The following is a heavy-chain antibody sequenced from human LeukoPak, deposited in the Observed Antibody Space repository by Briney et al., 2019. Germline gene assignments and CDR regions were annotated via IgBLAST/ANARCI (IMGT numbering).Heavy chain of an antibody. CDR1: GFTFKLYW. CDR3: VRGGPSTWS. CDR2: INDDGTDT. Sequence: GGSLRPSCAASGFTFKLYWMHWVRQVPGKRPVWVSRINDDGTDTVYTDSVRGRFTISRDDAKNTVYLQMNNLRAEDTAVYHCVRGGPSTWSWGQGTLVTVSS. D-gene: IGHD2-15*01. V-gene: IGHV3-74*01. J-gene: IGHJ5*02.